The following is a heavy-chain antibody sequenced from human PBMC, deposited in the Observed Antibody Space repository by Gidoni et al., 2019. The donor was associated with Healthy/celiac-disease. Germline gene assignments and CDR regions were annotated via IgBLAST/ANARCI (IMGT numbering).Heavy chain of an antibody. J-gene: IGHJ6*02. V-gene: IGHV4-39*01. CDR3: ARAYQERAHAAAGPNYYYYGMDV. CDR1: GGSISSSSYY. CDR2: IYYSGST. Sequence: QLPLQESGPGLVKPSETLSLTCTVSGGSISSSSYYWGWIRQPPGKGLEWIGSIYYSGSTYYNPSLKSRVTISVDTSKNQFSLKLSSVTAADTAVYYCARAYQERAHAAAGPNYYYYGMDVWGQGTTVTVSS. D-gene: IGHD6-13*01.